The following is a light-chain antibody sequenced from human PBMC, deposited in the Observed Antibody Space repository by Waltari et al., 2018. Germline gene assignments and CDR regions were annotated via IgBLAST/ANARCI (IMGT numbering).Light chain of an antibody. CDR3: SSYAGSSKGV. CDR1: SSDVGNYKR. V-gene: IGLV2-23*02. J-gene: IGLJ2*01. Sequence: QSALTQPASVSGSPGQSITISCTGTSSDVGNYKRVSWYQQPPGKAPKRMIYAVSTRPSGVSDRFSGSKSGDMASLTISGLQPEDEAEYFCSSYAGSSKGVFGGGTKVTVL. CDR2: AVS.